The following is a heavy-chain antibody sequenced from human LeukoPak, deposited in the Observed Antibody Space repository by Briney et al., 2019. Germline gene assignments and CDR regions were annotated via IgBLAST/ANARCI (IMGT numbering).Heavy chain of an antibody. CDR1: GGSISSYY. Sequence: SETLSLTCAVSGGSISSYYWSWIRQPPGKGLEWIGYIYYSGSTDYNPSLKSRVTMSVDTSKNQFSLKLSSVTAADTAVYYCARGDYDDSSGYPPNFDYWGQGTLVTVSS. CDR2: IYYSGST. D-gene: IGHD3-22*01. CDR3: ARGDYDDSSGYPPNFDY. V-gene: IGHV4-59*01. J-gene: IGHJ4*02.